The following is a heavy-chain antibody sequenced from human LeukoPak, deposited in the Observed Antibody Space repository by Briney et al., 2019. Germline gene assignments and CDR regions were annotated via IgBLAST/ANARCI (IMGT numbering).Heavy chain of an antibody. CDR1: GGSISSSSYY. V-gene: IGHV4-39*01. J-gene: IGHJ5*02. D-gene: IGHD6-13*01. CDR3: ARSSGYSSSRGLNWFDP. Sequence: PSETLSLTCTVSGGSISSSSYYWGWIRQPPGKGLEWIGSIYYSGSTYYNPSLKSRVTISVDTSKNQFSLKLSSVTAADTAVYYCARSSGYSSSRGLNWFDPWGPETLVTVSS. CDR2: IYYSGST.